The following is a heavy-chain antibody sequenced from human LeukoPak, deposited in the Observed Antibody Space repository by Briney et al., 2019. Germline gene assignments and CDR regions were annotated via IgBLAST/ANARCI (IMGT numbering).Heavy chain of an antibody. J-gene: IGHJ4*02. CDR1: GYTFTSYY. D-gene: IGHD6-19*01. Sequence: ASVKVSCKASGYTFTSYYMHWVRQAPGQGLEWMGIINLSGGSTSYAQKFQGRVTMTRDTSTSTVYMELSSLRSEDTAVYYCASPTRGYSSGWRLDYWGQGTLVTVSS. CDR3: ASPTRGYSSGWRLDY. CDR2: INLSGGST. V-gene: IGHV1-46*01.